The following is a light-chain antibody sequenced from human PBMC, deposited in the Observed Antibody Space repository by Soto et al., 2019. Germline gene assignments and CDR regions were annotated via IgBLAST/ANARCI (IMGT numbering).Light chain of an antibody. V-gene: IGKV1-39*01. CDR2: AAS. J-gene: IGKJ4*01. Sequence: DIQMTQSPSSLSASVGDRVTITCRASQSISSYLNWYQQKPGKAPKLLIYAASSLQSGVPSRFGGSGSGTDFTLTISSLQREDLATYYCQQSLTTPLTFGGGTKVDIK. CDR1: QSISSY. CDR3: QQSLTTPLT.